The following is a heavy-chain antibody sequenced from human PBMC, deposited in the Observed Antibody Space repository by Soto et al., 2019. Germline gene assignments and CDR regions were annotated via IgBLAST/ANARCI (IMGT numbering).Heavy chain of an antibody. D-gene: IGHD6-13*01. CDR2: IYYSGST. Sequence: RSLTCTVSGGSISSGDYYWSWIRQPPGKGLEWIGYIYYSGSTDYNPSLKSRVTISVDTSKNQFSLKLSSVTAADTAVYYCARASRYSSSWFYFNYWGQGTLVTVSS. CDR1: GGSISSGDYY. CDR3: ARASRYSSSWFYFNY. V-gene: IGHV4-30-4*01. J-gene: IGHJ4*02.